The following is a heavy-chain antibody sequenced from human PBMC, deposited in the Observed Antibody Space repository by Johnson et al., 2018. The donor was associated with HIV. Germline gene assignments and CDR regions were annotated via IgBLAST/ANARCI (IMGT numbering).Heavy chain of an antibody. V-gene: IGHV3-23*04. CDR1: GFTFSNYA. J-gene: IGHJ3*02. D-gene: IGHD3-16*01. Sequence: VQLVESGGGLVQPGGSLRLSCGASGFTFSNYAMSWVRQALGKGLEWVSGVSGSGGSTYYADSVKGRFTISRDNAKKSLYLQMNSLRVDDTAVYYCARDGGRGDFDIWGHGTRVSVSS. CDR2: VSGSGGST. CDR3: ARDGGRGDFDI.